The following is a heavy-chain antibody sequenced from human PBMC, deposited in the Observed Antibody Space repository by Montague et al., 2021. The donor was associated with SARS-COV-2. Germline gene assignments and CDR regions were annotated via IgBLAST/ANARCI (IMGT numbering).Heavy chain of an antibody. V-gene: IGHV3-7*01. J-gene: IGHJ6*02. CDR3: ARDSFVVVPAASNYYYYYGMDV. CDR1: GFTFSSYW. D-gene: IGHD2-2*01. CDR2: LKQDGSEK. Sequence: SLRLSCAASGFTFSSYWMSWVRQAPGKGLEWVANLKQDGSEKYYVDSVKGRFTISRDNAKNSLYLQMNSLRAEDTAVYYCARDSFVVVPAASNYYYYYGMDVWGQGTTVTVSS.